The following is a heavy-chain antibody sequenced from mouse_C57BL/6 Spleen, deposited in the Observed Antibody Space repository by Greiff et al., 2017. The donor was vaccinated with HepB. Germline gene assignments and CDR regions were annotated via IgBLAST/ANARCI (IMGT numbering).Heavy chain of an antibody. CDR2: ISYDGSN. J-gene: IGHJ2*01. V-gene: IGHV3-6*01. CDR1: GYSITSGYY. Sequence: EVQVVESGPGLVKPSQSLSLTCSVTGYSITSGYYWNWIRQFPGNKLEWMGYISYDGSNNYNPSLKNRISITRDTSKNQFFLKLNSVTTEDTATYYCARGQKEDYFDYWGQGTTLTVSS. D-gene: IGHD6-1*01. CDR3: ARGQKEDYFDY.